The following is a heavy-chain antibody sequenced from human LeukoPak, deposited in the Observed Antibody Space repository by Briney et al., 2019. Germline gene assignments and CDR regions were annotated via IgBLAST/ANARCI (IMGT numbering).Heavy chain of an antibody. D-gene: IGHD6-6*01. CDR3: ASVCSLAAPMDWFDP. J-gene: IGHJ5*02. CDR1: GGSFSGYY. Sequence: SETLSLTCAVYGGSFSGYYWSWIRQPPGKGLEWIGEINHSGSTNYNPSLKSRVTISVDTSKNQFSLKLSSVTAPDTVVYSCASVCSLAAPMDWFDPWGQGTLVTVSS. V-gene: IGHV4-34*01. CDR2: INHSGST.